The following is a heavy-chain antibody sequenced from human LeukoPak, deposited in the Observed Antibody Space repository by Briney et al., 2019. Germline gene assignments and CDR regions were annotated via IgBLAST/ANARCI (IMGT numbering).Heavy chain of an antibody. V-gene: IGHV1-24*01. CDR2: FDPEDGET. D-gene: IGHD2-21*02. Sequence: ASVKVSCKVSGYTLTELSMHWVRQAHGKGHEWMGGFDPEDGETIYAQKFQGRVTMTEDTSTDTAYMELSSLRSEDTAVYYCATAYCGGDCLPYFDYWGQGTLVTVSS. CDR3: ATAYCGGDCLPYFDY. J-gene: IGHJ4*02. CDR1: GYTLTELS.